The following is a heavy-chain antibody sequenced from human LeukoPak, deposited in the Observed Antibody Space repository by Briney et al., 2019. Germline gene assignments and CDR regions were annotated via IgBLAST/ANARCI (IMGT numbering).Heavy chain of an antibody. J-gene: IGHJ5*02. CDR1: GYTFTSYD. V-gene: IGHV1-8*03. CDR3: ARGCCSSTSCRGGWFDP. D-gene: IGHD2-2*01. CDR2: MNPNSGNT. Sequence: ASVKVSCKASGYTFTSYDINWVRQATGQGLEWMGWMNPNSGNTGYAQKFQGRVTITRNTSISTAYMELSSLRSEDTAVYYCARGCCSSTSCRGGWFDPWGQGTLVTVSS.